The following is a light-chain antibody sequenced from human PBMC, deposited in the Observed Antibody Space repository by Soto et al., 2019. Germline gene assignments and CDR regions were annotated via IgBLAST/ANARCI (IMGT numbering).Light chain of an antibody. CDR3: QQHSHWPPWT. Sequence: EVVLTQSPATLSLSPGERATLSCRASQNIRTFLDWSQQKPGQAPRLLIYGASNRATGIPARFSGSGSGTDFTITISSLESEDFAVYYCQQHSHWPPWTFGQGTRVEI. CDR1: QNIRTF. CDR2: GAS. V-gene: IGKV3-11*01. J-gene: IGKJ1*01.